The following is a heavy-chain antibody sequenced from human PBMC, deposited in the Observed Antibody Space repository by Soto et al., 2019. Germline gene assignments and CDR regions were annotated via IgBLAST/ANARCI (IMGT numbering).Heavy chain of an antibody. V-gene: IGHV3-74*01. CDR1: GFTFSSYS. D-gene: IGHD2-2*01. CDR2: LNTDGSST. Sequence: GGSLRLSCAASGFTFSSYSMNWVRQAPGKGLVWVSRLNTDGSSTNYADSVKGRFTISRDNAKNTLYLQMHSLRAEDTAVYYCVRDRDSTSSENYFDHWGQGTLVTVSS. J-gene: IGHJ4*02. CDR3: VRDRDSTSSENYFDH.